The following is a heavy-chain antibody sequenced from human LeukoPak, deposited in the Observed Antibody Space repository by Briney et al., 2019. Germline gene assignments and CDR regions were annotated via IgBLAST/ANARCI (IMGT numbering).Heavy chain of an antibody. J-gene: IGHJ4*02. Sequence: GASVKVSCKASGYTFTSYAMNWVRQAPGQGLEWMGWINPHTGGTNYAQKFQGRVTMTRDTSISTAYMELSGLTSDDTAVYYCARPYCSGGSCHDYFDYWGQGTLVTVSS. CDR1: GYTFTSYA. V-gene: IGHV1-2*02. D-gene: IGHD2-15*01. CDR3: ARPYCSGGSCHDYFDY. CDR2: INPHTGGT.